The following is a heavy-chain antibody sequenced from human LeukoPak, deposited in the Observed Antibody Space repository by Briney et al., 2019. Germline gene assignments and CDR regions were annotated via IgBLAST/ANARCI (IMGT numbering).Heavy chain of an antibody. J-gene: IGHJ6*02. CDR1: GFTFSSYA. Sequence: GGSLRLSCAASGFTFSSYAMSWVRQAPGKGLEWVSAISGSGGSTYYADSVKGRFTISRDNSKNTLYLQMNSLRAEDTAVYYCAEDQGELLWFGELPDYYYHALDVWGQGTTVTV. V-gene: IGHV3-23*01. D-gene: IGHD3-10*01. CDR3: AEDQGELLWFGELPDYYYHALDV. CDR2: ISGSGGST.